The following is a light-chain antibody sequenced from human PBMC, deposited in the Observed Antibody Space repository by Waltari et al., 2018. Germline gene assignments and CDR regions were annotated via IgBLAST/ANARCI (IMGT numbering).Light chain of an antibody. J-gene: IGKJ2*01. CDR3: QQYGSSVLYT. Sequence: EVVLTHSPDTLSLSPGERATLSCRASQSLTKRYLAWYQQEPGRAPRLLIYGSSRRAAGIPDRFSGSGSGTDFTLTISRLEPEDFAVYYCQQYGSSVLYTFGQVTKLEIK. V-gene: IGKV3-20*01. CDR2: GSS. CDR1: QSLTKRY.